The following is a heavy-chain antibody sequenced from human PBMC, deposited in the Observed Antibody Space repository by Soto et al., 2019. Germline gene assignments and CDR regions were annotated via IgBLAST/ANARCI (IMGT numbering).Heavy chain of an antibody. V-gene: IGHV1-69*12. CDR1: GGTFSSYT. D-gene: IGHD5-12*01. CDR3: ARGYHRWLQLWYFDL. J-gene: IGHJ2*01. CDR2: IIPIFGTA. Sequence: QVQLVQSGAEVKKPGSSVTVSCKASGGTFSSYTISWVRQAPGQGLEWMGGIIPIFGTANYAQKFQGRVTFTAGDSTSTAYMELSSLSSEDTAVYYCARGYHRWLQLWYFDLWGRGTLVTVSS.